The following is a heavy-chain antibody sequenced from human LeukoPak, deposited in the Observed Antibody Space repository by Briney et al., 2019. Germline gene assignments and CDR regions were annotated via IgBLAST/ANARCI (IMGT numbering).Heavy chain of an antibody. CDR1: GFTFSSYA. V-gene: IGHV3-30-3*01. CDR2: ISYDGSNK. D-gene: IGHD3-3*01. J-gene: IGHJ4*02. CDR3: ATYYDFWSGYLGPDY. Sequence: GRSLRLSCAASGFTFSSYAMHWVRQAPGKGLEWVAVISYDGSNKYYADSVKGRFTISRDNSKNTLYLQMNSLRAEDTAVYYCATYYDFWSGYLGPDYWGQGTLVTVSS.